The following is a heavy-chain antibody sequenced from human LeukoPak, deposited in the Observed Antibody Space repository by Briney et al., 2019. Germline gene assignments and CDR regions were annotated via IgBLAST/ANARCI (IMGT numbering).Heavy chain of an antibody. D-gene: IGHD4-11*01. CDR3: ARLDWDYGNYVGFDY. V-gene: IGHV4-59*01. Sequence: SETLSFTCPVSGGSTSSYYWSWIRQPPGKGLEWIEYISDIGSINYNPSLKSRVTISVDTSKNQFSLKLSSVTAADTAVYYCARLDWDYGNYVGFDYWGQGTLVTVSS. J-gene: IGHJ4*02. CDR2: ISDIGSI. CDR1: GGSTSSYY.